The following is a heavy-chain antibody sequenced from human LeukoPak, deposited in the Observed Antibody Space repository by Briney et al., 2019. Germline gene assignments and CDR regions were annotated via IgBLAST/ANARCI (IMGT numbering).Heavy chain of an antibody. CDR3: ARLLAYCGGDCYVLDY. J-gene: IGHJ4*02. D-gene: IGHD2-21*02. Sequence: SETLSLTCTVSGGSISSYYWSWIRQPPEKGLEWIGYISNTGSTKYNPSLKSRVTISVDTSKNQFSLKLSSVTAADTAVYYCARLLAYCGGDCYVLDYWGQGTLVTVSS. CDR2: ISNTGST. V-gene: IGHV4-59*08. CDR1: GGSISSYY.